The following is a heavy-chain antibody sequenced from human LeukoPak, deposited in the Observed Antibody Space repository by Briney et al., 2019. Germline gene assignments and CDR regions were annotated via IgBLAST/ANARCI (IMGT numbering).Heavy chain of an antibody. CDR3: AKTYSSSWYVADY. D-gene: IGHD6-13*01. Sequence: GGSLRLSCAASGFTFSSYGMHWVRQAPGKGLEWVAVISYDGSNKYYADSVKGRFTISRDNSKSTLYLQMNSLRAEDTAVYYCAKTYSSSWYVADYWGQGTLVTVSS. J-gene: IGHJ4*02. V-gene: IGHV3-30*18. CDR1: GFTFSSYG. CDR2: ISYDGSNK.